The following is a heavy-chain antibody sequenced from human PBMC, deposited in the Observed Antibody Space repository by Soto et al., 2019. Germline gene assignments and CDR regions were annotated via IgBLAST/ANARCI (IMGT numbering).Heavy chain of an antibody. CDR1: GGSLSSINYH. CDR2: VYYSGTT. Sequence: SETLSLTCTVSGGSLSSINYHWAWLRPPPGKGREWIGCVYYSGTTYYNPSLKSRVTISGDTSKNQFSLKLSSVTAADTAVFYCARLIHCKTTSCYFDYWGQGTLVTVSS. CDR3: ARLIHCKTTSCYFDY. V-gene: IGHV4-39*01. J-gene: IGHJ4*02. D-gene: IGHD2-2*01.